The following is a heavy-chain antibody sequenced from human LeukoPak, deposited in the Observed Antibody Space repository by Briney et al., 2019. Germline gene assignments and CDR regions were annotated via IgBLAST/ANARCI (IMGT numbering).Heavy chain of an antibody. CDR3: ARVGYYYYMDV. Sequence: SQTLSLPCTVSGGSISSGSYYWSWIRQPPGKGLEWIGEINHSGSTNYNPSLKSRVTISVDTSKNQFSLKLSSVTAADTAMYYCARVGYYYYMDVWGKGTTVTVSS. CDR2: INHSGST. V-gene: IGHV4-30-2*01. J-gene: IGHJ6*03. CDR1: GGSISSGSYY.